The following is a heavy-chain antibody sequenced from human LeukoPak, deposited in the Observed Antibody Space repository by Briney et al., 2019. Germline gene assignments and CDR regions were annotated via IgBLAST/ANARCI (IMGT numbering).Heavy chain of an antibody. CDR2: IYSGGST. CDR3: ARGYGSGSYIPIPFDY. V-gene: IGHV3-66*01. Sequence: GGSLRLSCAASGFTVSSNYMSWVRQAPGKGLEWVSVIYSGGSTYYADSVKGRFTISRDNSKNTLYLQMNSLRAEDTAVYYCARGYGSGSYIPIPFDYWGQGTLVTVSS. J-gene: IGHJ4*02. CDR1: GFTVSSNY. D-gene: IGHD3-10*01.